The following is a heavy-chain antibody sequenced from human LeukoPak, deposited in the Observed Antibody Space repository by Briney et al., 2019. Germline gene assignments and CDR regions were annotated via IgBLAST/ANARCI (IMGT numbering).Heavy chain of an antibody. CDR1: GDSVSSNSAA. CDR2: TYYRSNWYN. V-gene: IGHV6-1*01. CDR3: ARGSDGYIDY. Sequence: SQTLSLTCAISGDSVSSNSAAWTWLRQSPPRGLEWLGRTYYRSNWYNGYAVSVKSRLTINADTSKNQFSLQLNSVTPEDTAVYYCARGSDGYIDYWGQGTLVTVSS. D-gene: IGHD2-15*01. J-gene: IGHJ4*02.